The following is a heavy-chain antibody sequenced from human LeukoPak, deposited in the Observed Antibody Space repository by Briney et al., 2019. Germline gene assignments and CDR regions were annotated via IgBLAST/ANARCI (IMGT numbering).Heavy chain of an antibody. D-gene: IGHD1-26*01. CDR1: GFTFSSYS. CDR2: ISSSSSTI. CDR3: ARDLAMGLEWELPH. Sequence: GGSLRLSCAASGFTFSSYSMNWVRQAPGKGLEWVSYISSSSSTIYYADSVKGRFTISRDNAKNSLYLQMNSLRAEDTAVYYCARDLAMGLEWELPHWGQGTLVTVSS. V-gene: IGHV3-48*01. J-gene: IGHJ4*02.